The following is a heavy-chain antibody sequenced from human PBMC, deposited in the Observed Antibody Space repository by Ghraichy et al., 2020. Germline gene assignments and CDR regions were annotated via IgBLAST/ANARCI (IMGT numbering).Heavy chain of an antibody. CDR3: ARGGHVFGSSY. CDR1: GGSFSGYY. CDR2: INHSGST. V-gene: IGHV4-34*01. Sequence: SETLSLTCAVYGGSFSGYYWSWIRQPPGKGLEWIGEINHSGSTNYNPSLKSRVTISVDTSKNQFSLKLSSVTAADTAVYYCARGGHVFGSSYWGQGTLVTVSS. J-gene: IGHJ4*02. D-gene: IGHD3-10*02.